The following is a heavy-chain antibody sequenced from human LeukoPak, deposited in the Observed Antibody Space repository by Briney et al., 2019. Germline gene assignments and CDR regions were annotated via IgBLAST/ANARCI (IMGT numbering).Heavy chain of an antibody. CDR2: IPYDGNNK. D-gene: IGHD1-26*01. CDR1: RFTFSSYG. V-gene: IGHV3-30*02. CDR3: VKDGDDSGSYLVY. J-gene: IGHJ4*02. Sequence: PGGSLRLSCAASRFTFSSYGMHWVRQAPGKGLEWVAFIPYDGNNKYYADSVKGRFTISRDNSKNTLYLQMNILRAEDTAVYYCVKDGDDSGSYLVYWGQGTLVTVSS.